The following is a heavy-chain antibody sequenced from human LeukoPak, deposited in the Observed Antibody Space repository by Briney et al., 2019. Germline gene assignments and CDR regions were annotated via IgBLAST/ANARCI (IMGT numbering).Heavy chain of an antibody. D-gene: IGHD3-16*02. V-gene: IGHV3-23*01. CDR1: GFTFSSYG. CDR3: ARDLATRQRTGLYDS. Sequence: PGGSLRLSCAASGFTFSSYGMSWVRQAPGKGLEWVSAISGSGGSTYYADSVKGRITISRDNSRNTLYLQMNSLRAEDTAVYYCARDLATRQRTGLYDSWGQGALVTVSS. J-gene: IGHJ4*02. CDR2: ISGSGGST.